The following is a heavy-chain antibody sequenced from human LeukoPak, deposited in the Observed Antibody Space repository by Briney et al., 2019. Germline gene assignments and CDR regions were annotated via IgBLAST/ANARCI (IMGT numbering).Heavy chain of an antibody. CDR1: GGTFSSYA. V-gene: IGHV1-69*13. CDR3: ASVEGDTAMVSGEVGYFDY. CDR2: IIPIFGTA. J-gene: IGHJ4*02. D-gene: IGHD5-18*01. Sequence: ASVEVSCKASGGTFSSYAISWVRQAPGQGLEWMGGIIPIFGTANYAQKFQGRVTITADESTSTAYMELSSLRSEDTAVYYCASVEGDTAMVSGEVGYFDYWGQGTLVTVSS.